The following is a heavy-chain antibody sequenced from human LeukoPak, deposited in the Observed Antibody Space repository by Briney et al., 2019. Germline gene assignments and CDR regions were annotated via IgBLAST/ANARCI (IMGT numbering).Heavy chain of an antibody. D-gene: IGHD1-26*01. CDR2: ISYDSVYK. J-gene: IGHJ4*02. CDR3: AKDYLVVGASSFDY. CDR1: GFTFSSYG. Sequence: PGGSLRLSCSASGFTFSSYGMHWVRQAPGKGLEWVAVISYDSVYKYYADSVRGRFSISRDNSKNTLYLQMNSLRAEDTALYYCAKDYLVVGASSFDYWGQGTLVSVSS. V-gene: IGHV3-30*18.